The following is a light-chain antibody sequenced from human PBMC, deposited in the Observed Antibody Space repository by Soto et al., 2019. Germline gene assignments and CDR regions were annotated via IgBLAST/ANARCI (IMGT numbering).Light chain of an antibody. CDR3: QQNNNWPPIT. V-gene: IGKV3-15*01. CDR2: GAS. J-gene: IGKJ5*01. Sequence: EIVMTQSPTTLSASPGNRATLSCRASQSLSRNLAWYQQKPGQVPRLLLYGASTRATGVPARFSGSGSGTEFTLTISSLQSEDFAVYYCQQNNNWPPITFGQGTRLEIK. CDR1: QSLSRN.